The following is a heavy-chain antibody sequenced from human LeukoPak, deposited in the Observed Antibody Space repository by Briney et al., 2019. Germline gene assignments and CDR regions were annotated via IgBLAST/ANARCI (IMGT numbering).Heavy chain of an antibody. D-gene: IGHD3-16*02. V-gene: IGHV4-34*01. CDR3: ARGGGYRLHY. CDR2: INHSGST. Sequence: SETLSLTCAVYGGSFSGYYWSWIRQPPGKGLEWIGEINHSGSTNYNPSLKSRVTISVDTSENQFSLKLSSVTAADTAVCYCARGGGYRLHYWGQGTLVTVSS. J-gene: IGHJ4*02. CDR1: GGSFSGYY.